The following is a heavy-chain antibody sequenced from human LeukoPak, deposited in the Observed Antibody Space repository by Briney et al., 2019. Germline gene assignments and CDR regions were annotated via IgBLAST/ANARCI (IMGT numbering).Heavy chain of an antibody. J-gene: IGHJ3*02. CDR1: GGSISNNNYY. CDR3: ARRVDVRYAGNSGTFDI. CDR2: IFYRGSP. Sequence: PSETLSLTCSVSGGSISNNNYYWDWIRQPPGKGLEWIGTIFYRGSPYYNPSLKSRLTIPVDTSKNQFSLNLSSVTAADTAVYYCARRVDVRYAGNSGTFDIWVQGKMVTVSS. D-gene: IGHD4-23*01. V-gene: IGHV4-39*01.